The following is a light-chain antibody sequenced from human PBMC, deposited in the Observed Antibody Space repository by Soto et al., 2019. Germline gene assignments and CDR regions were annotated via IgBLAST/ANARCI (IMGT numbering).Light chain of an antibody. J-gene: IGKJ1*01. V-gene: IGKV3-15*01. CDR3: QQYNKWPPT. CDR2: GAS. CDR1: QSVSSD. Sequence: EIVMTQSPATLSVSPGERATLSCRASQSVSSDLAWYQQKPGQAPRVLIYGASTRGTGIPARFSGSGSGTEFTLTISSLQSEDFAVYYCQQYNKWPPTFGQGTKVXIK.